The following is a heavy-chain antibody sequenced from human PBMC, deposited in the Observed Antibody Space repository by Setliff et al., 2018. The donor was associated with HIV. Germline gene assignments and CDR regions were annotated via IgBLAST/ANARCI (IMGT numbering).Heavy chain of an antibody. CDR3: ARGGYYYDSGSSFDS. Sequence: KASETLSLTCTVSGGSISSHYWSWIRQSPGNGLEWIGYVYHSGTGTIRYNPSLKSRVTISVDTSKSQFSLKLNSMTAADTAVYYCARGGYYYDSGSSFDSWGQGTLVTVSS. V-gene: IGHV4-59*11. J-gene: IGHJ4*02. CDR1: GGSISSHY. D-gene: IGHD3-10*01. CDR2: VYHSGTGTI.